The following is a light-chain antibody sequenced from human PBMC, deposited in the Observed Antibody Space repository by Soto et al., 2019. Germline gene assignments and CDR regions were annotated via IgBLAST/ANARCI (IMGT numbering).Light chain of an antibody. CDR2: DAS. Sequence: EIVLTQSPATLSLSPGEGATLSYRASQSVSSYLAWYQQKPGQAPRLLIYDASNRATGIPARFSGSGSGTDFTLTISSLEPEDFAVYYCQQRYNWLTFGGGTKVDIK. CDR1: QSVSSY. J-gene: IGKJ4*01. CDR3: QQRYNWLT. V-gene: IGKV3-11*01.